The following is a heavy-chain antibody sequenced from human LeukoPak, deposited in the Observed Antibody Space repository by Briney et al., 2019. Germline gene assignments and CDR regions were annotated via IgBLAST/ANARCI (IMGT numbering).Heavy chain of an antibody. V-gene: IGHV3-48*03. J-gene: IGHJ4*02. CDR3: ARVTLYYYDSSRTLDY. D-gene: IGHD3-22*01. CDR1: GSTFSSYE. Sequence: GGSLRLSCAASGSTFSSYEMNWVRQAPGKGLEWVSYISSSGSTIYYADSVKGRFTISRDNAKNSLYLQMNSLRAEDTAVYYCARVTLYYYDSSRTLDYWGQGTLVTVSS. CDR2: ISSSGSTI.